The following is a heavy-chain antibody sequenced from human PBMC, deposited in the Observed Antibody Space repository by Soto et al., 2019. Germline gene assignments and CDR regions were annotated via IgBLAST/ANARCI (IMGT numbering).Heavy chain of an antibody. CDR3: ARREDMPWFDP. CDR1: GGSISSGGYY. Sequence: SETLSLTCTVSGGSISSGGYYWSWIRQHPGKGLEWIGYIYYSGSTYYNPSLKSRVTISVDTSKNQFSLKLSSVTAADTAVYYWARREDMPWFDPWGQGTLVTVSS. D-gene: IGHD2-15*01. J-gene: IGHJ5*02. CDR2: IYYSGST. V-gene: IGHV4-31*03.